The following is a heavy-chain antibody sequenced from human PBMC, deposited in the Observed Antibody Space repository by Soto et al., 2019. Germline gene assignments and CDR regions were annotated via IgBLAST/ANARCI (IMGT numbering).Heavy chain of an antibody. D-gene: IGHD1-7*01. CDR2: ISSSGSTI. V-gene: IGHV3-48*03. J-gene: IGHJ1*01. CDR3: ARDRRNWNYVSAEYFQH. Sequence: EVQLVESGGGLVQPGGSLRLSCAASGFTFSSYEMNWVRQAPGKGLEWVSYISSSGSTIYYADSVKGRFTISRDNAKNSLDLQMNSLRAEDTAVYYCARDRRNWNYVSAEYFQHWGQGTLVTVSS. CDR1: GFTFSSYE.